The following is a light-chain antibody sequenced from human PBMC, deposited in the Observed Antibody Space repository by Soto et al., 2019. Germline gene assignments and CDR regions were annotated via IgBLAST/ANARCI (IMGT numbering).Light chain of an antibody. J-gene: IGLJ7*01. CDR2: VNSGGSH. CDR1: SGHSNYA. CDR3: QTWGTGSAIVV. V-gene: IGLV4-69*01. Sequence: QSVLTQSPSASASLGASVKLTCTQSSGHSNYAIAWHQRQPEKGPRFLMKVNSGGSHIKGDGIPDRFSGSSSGAERYLFISSLQSEDEADYYCQTWGTGSAIVVFGGGTQLTVL.